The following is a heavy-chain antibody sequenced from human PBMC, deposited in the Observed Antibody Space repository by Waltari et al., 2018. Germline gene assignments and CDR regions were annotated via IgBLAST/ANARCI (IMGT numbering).Heavy chain of an antibody. J-gene: IGHJ4*02. CDR2: RRYDGSNK. V-gene: IGHV3-30*02. D-gene: IGHD4-17*01. Sequence: QVQLVESGGGVVKPGGSLRLSCAASGFTFSSYGMHWVRQAPGKGLEVVAFRRYDGSNKYYADSVKGRFTISRDNSKNTLYLQMNSLRAEDTAVYYCAKGYDYGDYWGYWGQGTLVTVSS. CDR1: GFTFSSYG. CDR3: AKGYDYGDYWGY.